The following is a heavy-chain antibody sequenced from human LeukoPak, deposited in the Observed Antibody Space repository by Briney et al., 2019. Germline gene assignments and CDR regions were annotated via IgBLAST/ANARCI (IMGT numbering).Heavy chain of an antibody. D-gene: IGHD6-25*01. CDR3: ARRQALRGRHRAFDP. CDR2: IIPMFGSA. J-gene: IGHJ5*02. V-gene: IGHV1-69*05. CDR1: GGTFSNYA. Sequence: ASVKVSCKASGGTFSNYAVAWVREAPGQGLEWLGGIIPMFGSAKYAQKFQGRVTIDTDESTTTVYLELTSLRSDDTAVYYCARRQALRGRHRAFDPWGQGTLVTVSS.